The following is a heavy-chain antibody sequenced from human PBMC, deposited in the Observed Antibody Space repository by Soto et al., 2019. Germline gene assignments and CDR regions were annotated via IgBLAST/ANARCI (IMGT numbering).Heavy chain of an antibody. CDR1: GNSFPSKW. CDR2: IHPGDSDT. D-gene: IGHD6-19*01. V-gene: IGHV5-51*01. CDR3: ARPTTWQWLPPVFDH. J-gene: IGHJ4*02. Sequence: GESLKISCKASGNSFPSKWIGWVRQKPGGGLEWMGIIHPGDSDTRYSPSFGGQVTISADTSINTAYLQWTSLKASDTAIYYCARPTTWQWLPPVFDHWGQGTLVTVSS.